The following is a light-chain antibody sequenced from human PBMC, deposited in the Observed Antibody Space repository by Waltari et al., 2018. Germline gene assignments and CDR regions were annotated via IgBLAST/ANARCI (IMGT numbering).Light chain of an antibody. Sequence: SYVLTQPPSVSVAPGQTARITCGGNNIGSKSVHWYQQKPGQARVLVVYDGGDRPSGIPERVSGSNSGNTATLTISRVEAGDEADYDCQGWDSSSDVVFGGGTKLTVL. J-gene: IGLJ2*01. CDR3: QGWDSSSDVV. CDR2: DGG. V-gene: IGLV3-21*02. CDR1: NIGSKS.